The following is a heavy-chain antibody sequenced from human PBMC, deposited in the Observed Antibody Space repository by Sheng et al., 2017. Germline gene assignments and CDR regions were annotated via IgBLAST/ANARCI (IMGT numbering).Heavy chain of an antibody. CDR1: GGSISSSSYY. Sequence: QLQLQESGPGLVKPSETLSLTCTVFGGSISSSSYYWGWIRQPPGKGLEWVGSMYYSGSTYYNPSLKSRVTISVDTSKNQFSLKLSSVTAADTAVYYCARQHFDYDYMDVWGKGDHGHRLL. J-gene: IGHJ6*03. CDR3: ARQHFDYDYMDV. CDR2: MYYSGST. V-gene: IGHV4-39*01.